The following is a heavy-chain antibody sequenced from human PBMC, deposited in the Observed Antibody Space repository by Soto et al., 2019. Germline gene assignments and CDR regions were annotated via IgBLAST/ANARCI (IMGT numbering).Heavy chain of an antibody. CDR3: ARDNILGILYGGMDV. J-gene: IGHJ6*02. CDR2: IYYSGST. D-gene: IGHD3-3*01. V-gene: IGHV4-30-4*01. Sequence: SETLSLTCTVSGGSISSGNYYWSWIRQPPGKGLEWIGYIYYSGSTYYNPSLKSRVTISVDTSKNQFSLKLSSVTAADTAVYYCARDNILGILYGGMDVWGQGTTVTVSS. CDR1: GGSISSGNYY.